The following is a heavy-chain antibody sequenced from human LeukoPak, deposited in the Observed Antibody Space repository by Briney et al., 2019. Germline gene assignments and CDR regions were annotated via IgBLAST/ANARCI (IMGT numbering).Heavy chain of an antibody. J-gene: IGHJ4*02. CDR1: GFTFSSYG. D-gene: IGHD4-11*01. Sequence: PGGSLRLSCAASGFTFSSYGMHWVRQAPGKGLEWVAVISHDGSNEYYVDSVKGRFTISRDNAKNSLYLQMNSLRAEDTAVYYCARDPPPSDYSNYLYYFDYWGQGTLVTVSS. CDR2: ISHDGSNE. CDR3: ARDPPPSDYSNYLYYFDY. V-gene: IGHV3-30*03.